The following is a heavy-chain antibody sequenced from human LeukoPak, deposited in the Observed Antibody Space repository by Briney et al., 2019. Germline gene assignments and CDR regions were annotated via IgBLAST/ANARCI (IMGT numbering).Heavy chain of an antibody. J-gene: IGHJ4*02. CDR3: AKDRFYSGKYFDY. CDR2: ISSDGNTG. Sequence: GGSLRLSCTASGFTFSSHGMHWVRQAPGKGLEWVAIISSDGNTGYYADSVKGRFTISRDNSKKTLYLQMNSLRPEDTAVYYCAKDRFYSGKYFDYWGQGTLVTVSS. D-gene: IGHD2-21*01. CDR1: GFTFSSHG. V-gene: IGHV3-30*18.